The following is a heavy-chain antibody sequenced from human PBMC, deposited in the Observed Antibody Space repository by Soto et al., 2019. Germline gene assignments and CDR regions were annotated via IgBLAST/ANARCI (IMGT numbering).Heavy chain of an antibody. Sequence: QFQLVQSGAEVKKPGSSVKVSCKASGGTFSSYTISWVRQAPGQGLEWMGRIIPILGIANYAQKFQGRVTITADKSTSTAYMDLSSLRSEDTAVYYCARSSTCGGDRLDWFDPWGQGTLVTVSS. V-gene: IGHV1-69*02. CDR3: ARSSTCGGDRLDWFDP. CDR2: IIPILGIA. D-gene: IGHD2-21*02. CDR1: GGTFSSYT. J-gene: IGHJ5*02.